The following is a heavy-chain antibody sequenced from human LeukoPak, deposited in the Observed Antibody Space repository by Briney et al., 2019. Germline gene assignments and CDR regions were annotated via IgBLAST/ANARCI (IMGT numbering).Heavy chain of an antibody. V-gene: IGHV3-33*01. Sequence: PGRSLRLSCAASGFNFNTYDMHWVRQAPGKGLEWVAVTWYDGSNRYYADSVKGRFTISRDNSKNTLYLQMNSLRAEDTAVYYCARVIGPTSPFDYWGQGTLVTVSS. CDR1: GFNFNTYD. CDR2: TWYDGSNR. CDR3: ARVIGPTSPFDY. J-gene: IGHJ4*02. D-gene: IGHD2/OR15-2a*01.